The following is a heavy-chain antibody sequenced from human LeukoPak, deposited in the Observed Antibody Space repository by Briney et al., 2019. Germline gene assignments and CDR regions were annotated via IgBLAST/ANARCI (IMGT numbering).Heavy chain of an antibody. J-gene: IGHJ4*02. Sequence: GGSLRLSCAASGFTFDDYSMHWVRQAPGKGLEWVSLISWDGGSAYYADSVKGRFTISRDNSKNSLDLQMNSLRTEDTALYYCAKDCRVSSTTCLEYWGQGTLVTVSS. D-gene: IGHD2-2*01. CDR1: GFTFDDYS. CDR3: AKDCRVSSTTCLEY. V-gene: IGHV3-43*01. CDR2: ISWDGGSA.